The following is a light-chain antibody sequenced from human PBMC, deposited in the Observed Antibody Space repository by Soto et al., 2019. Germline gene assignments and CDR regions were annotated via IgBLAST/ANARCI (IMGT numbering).Light chain of an antibody. CDR2: GAS. CDR1: QSVSSSY. V-gene: IGKV3-20*01. Sequence: EIVLTQSPGTLSLSPGERATLSCRASQSVSSSYLAWYQQKPGQAPRLLIYGASNRATGIPDRFSGSGSGTDFTLTISRLEPEDFAVYYFQQYGSSPYTFGHGTNLEIK. CDR3: QQYGSSPYT. J-gene: IGKJ2*01.